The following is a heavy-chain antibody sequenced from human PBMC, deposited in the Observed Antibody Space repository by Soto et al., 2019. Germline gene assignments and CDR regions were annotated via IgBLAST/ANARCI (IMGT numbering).Heavy chain of an antibody. V-gene: IGHV5-51*03. J-gene: IGHJ6*02. CDR1: GYNFNNYC. D-gene: IGHD2-21*01. CDR3: ARRALCGGVFTARPQEYSGMDV. Sequence: EVQLVQAGAEVKKSGESLKISCKGSGYNFNNYCVVWVRQMHANGLACLGVMCPRASDTRYSPSSQGQVTISADKAITSAYLPWSSLNPAATALYSCARRALCGGVFTARPQEYSGMDVWGPGTAVSVSS. CDR2: MCPRASDT.